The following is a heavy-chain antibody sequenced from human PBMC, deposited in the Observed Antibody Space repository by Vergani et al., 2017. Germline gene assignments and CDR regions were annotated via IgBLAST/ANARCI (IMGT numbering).Heavy chain of an antibody. Sequence: QVQLQQWGAGLLKPSETQSLTCAVYGGSFSGYYWSWIRQPPGKGLEWIGEINHSGSTNYNPSLKSRVTISVDTSKNQFSLKLSSVTAADTAVYYCARGRHYGGNMVPFDYWGQGTLVTVSS. CDR2: INHSGST. J-gene: IGHJ4*02. V-gene: IGHV4-34*01. CDR1: GGSFSGYY. D-gene: IGHD4-23*01. CDR3: ARGRHYGGNMVPFDY.